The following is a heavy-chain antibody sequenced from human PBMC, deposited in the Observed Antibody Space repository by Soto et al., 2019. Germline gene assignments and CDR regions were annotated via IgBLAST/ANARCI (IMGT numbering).Heavy chain of an antibody. J-gene: IGHJ3*02. CDR2: IYTSGST. V-gene: IGHV4-4*07. CDR1: GGSISSYY. D-gene: IGHD6-13*01. CDR3: ARLIAAPGYAFDI. Sequence: PAEPLSLTCTVSGGSISSYYWSWIRQPAGKGLEWIGRIYTSGSTNYNPSLKSRVTMSVDTSKNQFSLKLSSVTAADTAVYYCARLIAAPGYAFDIWGQGTMVTVSS.